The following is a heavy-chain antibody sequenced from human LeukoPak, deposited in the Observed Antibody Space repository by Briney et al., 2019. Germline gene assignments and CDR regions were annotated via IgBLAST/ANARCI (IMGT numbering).Heavy chain of an antibody. Sequence: PGGSLRLSCAASGFTFDDYAMHWVRQAPGKGLEWVSGISWNSGSIGYADSVKGRFTISRDNAKNSLYLQMNSLRAEDTAVYYCARVTGSGSYYNLDYWGQGTLVTVSS. CDR3: ARVTGSGSYYNLDY. V-gene: IGHV3-9*01. CDR2: ISWNSGSI. J-gene: IGHJ4*02. D-gene: IGHD3-10*01. CDR1: GFTFDDYA.